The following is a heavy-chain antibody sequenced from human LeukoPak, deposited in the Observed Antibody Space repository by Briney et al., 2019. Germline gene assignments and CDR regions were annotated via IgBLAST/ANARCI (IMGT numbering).Heavy chain of an antibody. V-gene: IGHV4-34*01. J-gene: IGHJ4*02. CDR3: ARSLTGYYVGDY. CDR2: INHSGST. D-gene: IGHD3-9*01. CDR1: GGSFSGYY. Sequence: SETLSLTCAVYGGSFSGYYWSWIRQPPGKGLEWIGEINHSGSTNYNPSLKSRVTISVDTSKNQFSLKLSSVPAADTAVYYCARSLTGYYVGDYWGQGTLVTVSS.